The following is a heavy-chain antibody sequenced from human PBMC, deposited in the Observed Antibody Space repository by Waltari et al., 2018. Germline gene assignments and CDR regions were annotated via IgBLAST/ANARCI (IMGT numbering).Heavy chain of an antibody. CDR3: ARGLVVTRGYDAFDI. Sequence: EVQLVQSGAEVKKPGESLKISCKGSGYSFTSYWIGWVRQMPGKGLEWMGIIYPVDSDTRYSPAFQGQVTISADKSISTAYLQWSSLKASDTAMYYCARGLVVTRGYDAFDIWGQGTMVTVSS. D-gene: IGHD2-21*02. CDR1: GYSFTSYW. J-gene: IGHJ3*02. V-gene: IGHV5-51*01. CDR2: IYPVDSDT.